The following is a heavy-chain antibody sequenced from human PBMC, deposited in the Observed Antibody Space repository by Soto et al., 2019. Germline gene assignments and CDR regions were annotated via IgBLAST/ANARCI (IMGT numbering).Heavy chain of an antibody. V-gene: IGHV4-30-2*01. CDR2: IYHSGST. J-gene: IGHJ4*02. CDR3: ASQGY. Sequence: QLKLQESGSGLVKPSQTLSLTCAVSGGSISSGGYSWSWIRQPPGKGLEWIGYIYHSGSTYYNPSLRSRVTISVDRSKNQFSLKLSSVTAADTAVYYCASQGYWGQGTLVTVSS. CDR1: GGSISSGGYS.